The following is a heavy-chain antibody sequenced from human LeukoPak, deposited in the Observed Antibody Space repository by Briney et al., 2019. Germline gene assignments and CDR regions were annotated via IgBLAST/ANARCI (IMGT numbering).Heavy chain of an antibody. CDR1: GGSFSGYY. J-gene: IGHJ6*02. D-gene: IGHD7-27*01. CDR3: ARVQSALWGYYGMDV. CDR2: INHSGST. V-gene: IGHV4-34*01. Sequence: PSETLSLTCAVYGGSFSGYYWSWIRQPPGKGLEWIGEINHSGSTNYNPSPKSRVTISVDTSKNQFSLKLSSVTAADTAVYYCARVQSALWGYYGMDVWGQGTTVTVSS.